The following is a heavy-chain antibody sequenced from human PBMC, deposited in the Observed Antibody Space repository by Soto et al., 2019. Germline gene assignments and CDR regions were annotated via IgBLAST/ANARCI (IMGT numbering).Heavy chain of an antibody. D-gene: IGHD3-10*01. Sequence: QVQLVESGGGVVQPGRSLRLSCAASGFTFSSYGMHWVRQAPGKGLEWVAVIWYDGSNKYYADSVKGRFTISRDNSKNTLYLQMNSLRAEDTAVYYCAIDTARAMVRIYYGMYVWGQGTTVTVSS. CDR3: AIDTARAMVRIYYGMYV. J-gene: IGHJ6*02. CDR1: GFTFSSYG. CDR2: IWYDGSNK. V-gene: IGHV3-33*01.